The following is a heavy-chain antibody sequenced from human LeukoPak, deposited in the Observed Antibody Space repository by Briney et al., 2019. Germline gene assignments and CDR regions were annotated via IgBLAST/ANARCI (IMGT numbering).Heavy chain of an antibody. J-gene: IGHJ4*02. D-gene: IGHD6-19*01. CDR1: GFTFSSYG. CDR2: ISYDGSNK. V-gene: IGHV3-30*18. Sequence: PGRSLRLSCAASGFTFSSYGMHWVRQAPGKGLEWVAVISYDGSNKYYADSVKGRFTISRDNSKNTLYLQMNSLRAEDTAVYYCAKGPGYSSGWGQGTLVTVSS. CDR3: AKGPGYSSG.